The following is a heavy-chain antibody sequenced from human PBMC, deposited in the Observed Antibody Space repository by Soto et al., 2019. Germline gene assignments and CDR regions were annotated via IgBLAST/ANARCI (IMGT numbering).Heavy chain of an antibody. CDR2: IYYSGST. V-gene: IGHV4-59*08. Sequence: QVQLPESGPGLVKPSETLSLTCTVSGGSISSYYWSWIRQPPGKGLEWIGYIYYSGSTNYNPSLKSRVTISVDTSKNQFSLKLSSVTAADTAVYYCARRYGVAFDIWGQGTMVTVSS. J-gene: IGHJ3*02. D-gene: IGHD3-10*01. CDR1: GGSISSYY. CDR3: ARRYGVAFDI.